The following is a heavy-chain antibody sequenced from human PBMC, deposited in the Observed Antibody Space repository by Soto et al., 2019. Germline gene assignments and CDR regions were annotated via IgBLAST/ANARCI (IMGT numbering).Heavy chain of an antibody. V-gene: IGHV5-51*01. D-gene: IGHD5-18*01. J-gene: IGHJ6*02. CDR2: IYPGDSDT. CDR3: ASPLEAMDYDLDV. Sequence: PGESLKISCKGSGYSFTSYWIGWVRQMPGKGLEWMGIIYPGDSDTRCSPSFQGQVTISADKSISTAYLQWSSLKASDTAMYYCASPLEAMDYDLDVWGQGTTVTVSS. CDR1: GYSFTSYW.